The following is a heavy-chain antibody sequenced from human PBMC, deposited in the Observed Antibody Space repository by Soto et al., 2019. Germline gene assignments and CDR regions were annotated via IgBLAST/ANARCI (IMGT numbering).Heavy chain of an antibody. V-gene: IGHV4-30-4*01. D-gene: IGHD3-10*01. CDR1: GGSISSGDYY. CDR2: IYYSGST. Sequence: SETLSLTCTVSGGSISSGDYYWSWIRQPPGKGLEWIGYIYYSGSTYYNPSLKSRVTISVDTSKNQFSLQLNSVTPEDTAVYYCARAHYITVAGVIKSAGMDVWGQGTTVTVSS. CDR3: ARAHYITVAGVIKSAGMDV. J-gene: IGHJ6*02.